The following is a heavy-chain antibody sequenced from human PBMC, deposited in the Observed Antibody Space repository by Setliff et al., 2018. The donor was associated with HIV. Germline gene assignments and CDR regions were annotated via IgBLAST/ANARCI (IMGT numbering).Heavy chain of an antibody. CDR3: ARILVAAAGTGFDP. D-gene: IGHD6-13*01. Sequence: PSETLSLTCTVSGGSISSHYWSWIRQPPGKGLEWIGSFYYSGSANYNPSLKSRVIISIDKSKNKFSLKVSSVTAADTAVYYCARILVAAAGTGFDPWGQGILVTVSS. V-gene: IGHV4-59*11. CDR2: FYYSGSA. J-gene: IGHJ5*02. CDR1: GGSISSHY.